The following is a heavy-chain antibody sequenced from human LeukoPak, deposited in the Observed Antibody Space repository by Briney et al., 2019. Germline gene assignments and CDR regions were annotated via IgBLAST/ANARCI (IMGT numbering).Heavy chain of an antibody. CDR3: ARTNYGRRWFVP. CDR1: GGSISSSGYY. J-gene: IGHJ5*02. D-gene: IGHD1-7*01. CDR2: IYHSGST. Sequence: SETLSLTCTVSGGSISSSGYYWVWIRPPPGKGLEVSGSIYHSGSTYYNPSLKSRLTKYVDTSKNQSSLKLSSVTAADTAVYYCARTNYGRRWFVPWGQGTLVTVSS. V-gene: IGHV4-39*01.